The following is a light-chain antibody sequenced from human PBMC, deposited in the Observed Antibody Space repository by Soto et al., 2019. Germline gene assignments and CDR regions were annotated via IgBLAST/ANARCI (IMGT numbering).Light chain of an antibody. CDR2: DVT. Sequence: QSVLTQPASVSGSPGQSITISCTGTSSDVGGYNYVSWYQQHPVKAPKLMIYDVTNRPSGVSDRFSGSKSGNTASLTISGLQAADEADYYCSSYTSTSTPYVFGTGTKLTVL. CDR3: SSYTSTSTPYV. V-gene: IGLV2-14*01. J-gene: IGLJ1*01. CDR1: SSDVGGYNY.